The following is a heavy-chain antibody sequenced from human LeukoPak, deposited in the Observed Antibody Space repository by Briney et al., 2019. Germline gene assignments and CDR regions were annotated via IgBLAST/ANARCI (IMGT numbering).Heavy chain of an antibody. CDR3: ARDSSGPAGTEYFQH. Sequence: ASVKVSCKASGGTFSSYAISWVRQAPGQGLEWMGGIIPIFGTVNYAQKFQGRVTITTDESTSTAYMELSSLRSEDTAVYYCARDSSGPAGTEYFQHWGQGTLVTVSS. CDR2: IIPIFGTV. V-gene: IGHV1-69*05. CDR1: GGTFSSYA. J-gene: IGHJ1*01. D-gene: IGHD3-22*01.